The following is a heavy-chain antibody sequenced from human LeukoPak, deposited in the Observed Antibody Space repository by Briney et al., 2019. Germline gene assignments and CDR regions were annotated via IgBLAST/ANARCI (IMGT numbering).Heavy chain of an antibody. CDR1: GFTVSDYP. CDR3: AKDPPPYYYYMDV. J-gene: IGHJ6*03. CDR2: ISGSGSYT. V-gene: IGHV3-23*01. Sequence: GGSLRLSCAASGFTVSDYPMSWVRQAPGKGLEWVSAISGSGSYTDYADSVKGRFTISKDNSKNTLYMRMSSLRAEDTAVYYCAKDPPPYYYYMDVWGKGTTVTISS.